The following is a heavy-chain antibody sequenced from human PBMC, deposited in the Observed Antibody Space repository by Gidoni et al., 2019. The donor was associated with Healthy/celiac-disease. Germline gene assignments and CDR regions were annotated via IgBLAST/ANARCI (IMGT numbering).Heavy chain of an antibody. J-gene: IGHJ4*02. Sequence: EVPLVESGGGLVQPGGSLRLSCAASAFTVSSNYMSWVRQAPGKGLEWVSVIYSGGSTYYADSVKGRFTISRDNSKNTLYLQMNSLRAEDTAVYYCASISGRSAVDYWGQGTLVTVSS. CDR1: AFTVSSNY. D-gene: IGHD1-1*01. V-gene: IGHV3-66*02. CDR3: ASISGRSAVDY. CDR2: IYSGGST.